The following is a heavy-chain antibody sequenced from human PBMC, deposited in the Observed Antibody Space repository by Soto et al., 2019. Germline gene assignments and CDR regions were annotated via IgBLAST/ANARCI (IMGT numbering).Heavy chain of an antibody. D-gene: IGHD3-10*01. CDR1: GGTFSSYA. V-gene: IGHV1-69*13. J-gene: IGHJ6*02. CDR3: AREQGSGSYYTRVQYYGMDV. Sequence: SVKVSCKASGGTFSSYAISWVRQAPGQGLEWMGGIIPIFGTENYVQKFQGRVTITADESTNTADMELSSLRSEDTAVYYCAREQGSGSYYTRVQYYGMDVWGQGTTVTVSS. CDR2: IIPIFGTE.